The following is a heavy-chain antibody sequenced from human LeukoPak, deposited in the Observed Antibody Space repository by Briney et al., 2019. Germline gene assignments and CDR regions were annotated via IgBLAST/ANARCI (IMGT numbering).Heavy chain of an antibody. D-gene: IGHD6-13*01. Sequence: ASVKVSCKASGYTFTDYYIHWVRQAPGQGLEWMGWINPNSGGTNYAQKFQGRVTMTRGTSISTAYMELSRLRSDDTAVYYCARSAAGYAEYFQHWGQGTLVTVSS. V-gene: IGHV1-2*02. J-gene: IGHJ1*01. CDR1: GYTFTDYY. CDR3: ARSAAGYAEYFQH. CDR2: INPNSGGT.